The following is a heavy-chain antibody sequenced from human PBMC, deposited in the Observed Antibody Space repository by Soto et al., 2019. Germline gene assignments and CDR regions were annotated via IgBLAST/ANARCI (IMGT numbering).Heavy chain of an antibody. V-gene: IGHV3-23*01. Sequence: EVQLLESGGDVVQSGGSLRLSCVTSGFTFSTYAMSWVRQAPGKGLEWVSAISGSGDRTYHADSVKGRFTISRDKSKNTVSLQMNSLGAEDTAIYYCARSRQWGSGNYSVDSWCQGTLVTVSS. CDR1: GFTFSTYA. J-gene: IGHJ4*02. CDR3: ARSRQWGSGNYSVDS. CDR2: ISGSGDRT. D-gene: IGHD3-10*01.